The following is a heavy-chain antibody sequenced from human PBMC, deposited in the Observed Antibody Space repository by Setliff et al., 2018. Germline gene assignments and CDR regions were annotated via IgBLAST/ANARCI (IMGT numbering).Heavy chain of an antibody. Sequence: GGSLRLSCAASGFTFSSYWMAWVRQAPGKGLEWVASINQDGSQKYYVDSVKGRFTISRDNAKNSLYLQVNSLRVEDTALYYCARDPTRKFDSWGQGTRVTVSS. CDR1: GFTFSSYW. CDR3: ARDPTRKFDS. J-gene: IGHJ4*02. CDR2: INQDGSQK. V-gene: IGHV3-7*03.